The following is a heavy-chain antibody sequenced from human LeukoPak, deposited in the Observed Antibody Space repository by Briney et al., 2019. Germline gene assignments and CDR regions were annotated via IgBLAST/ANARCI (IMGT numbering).Heavy chain of an antibody. J-gene: IGHJ4*02. CDR3: ARQGQQLDLHFGY. CDR2: IYPGDSDT. V-gene: IGHV5-51*01. D-gene: IGHD6-13*01. CDR1: GYSFTSYW. Sequence: GASLKISFKGSGYSFTSYWIGWVRQMPGKGLEWMGIIYPGDSDTRYSPSFQGQVTISADKSISTAYLQWSSLKASDTAMYYCARQGQQLDLHFGYWGQGTLVTVSS.